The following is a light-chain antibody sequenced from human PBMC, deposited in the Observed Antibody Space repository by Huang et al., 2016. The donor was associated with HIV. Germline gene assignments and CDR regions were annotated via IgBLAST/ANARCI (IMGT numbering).Light chain of an antibody. V-gene: IGKV3-20*01. CDR3: QQYGSSPPLT. CDR1: QSVSSPY. CDR2: SAS. J-gene: IGKJ4*01. Sequence: EIVLTQSPGSLSLSPGERATLSCRASQSVSSPYLAWYQQKPGQAPRLLIYSASSSATGIPDRFSGSGSGTDFTLTIRRLEPEDFAVYYCQQYGSSPPLTFGGGTKVEIK.